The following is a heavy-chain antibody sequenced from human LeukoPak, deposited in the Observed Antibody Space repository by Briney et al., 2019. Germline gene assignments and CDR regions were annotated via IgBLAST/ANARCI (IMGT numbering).Heavy chain of an antibody. CDR1: GFTFSSYG. CDR3: AKGYCSSITCPIVDY. Sequence: GGSLRLSCAASGFTFSSYGMHWVRQAPGKGLEWVAVISYDGSNEYYADSVKGRFTISRDNSKNTPYLQMNSLRAEDTAVYYCAKGYCSSITCPIVDYWGQGTLVTVSS. V-gene: IGHV3-30*18. J-gene: IGHJ4*02. CDR2: ISYDGSNE. D-gene: IGHD2-2*01.